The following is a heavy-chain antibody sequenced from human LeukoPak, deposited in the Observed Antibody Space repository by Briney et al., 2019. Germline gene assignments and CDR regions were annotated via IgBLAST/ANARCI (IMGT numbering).Heavy chain of an antibody. V-gene: IGHV3-48*01. J-gene: IGHJ4*02. CDR2: ISIGGTTI. Sequence: GGSLRLSCVVTGSTLSSYSMNWVRQAPGKGLEWVSHISIGGTTIHYADSVRGRFTISRDSAKNSLYLQMNSLRAEDTAVYCCSTAKFDYWGQGTLLTVSS. CDR3: STAKFDY. CDR1: GSTLSSYS.